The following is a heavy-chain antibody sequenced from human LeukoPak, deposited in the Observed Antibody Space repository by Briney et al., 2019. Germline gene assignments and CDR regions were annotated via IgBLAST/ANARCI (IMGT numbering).Heavy chain of an antibody. V-gene: IGHV3-7*01. J-gene: IGHJ4*02. D-gene: IGHD2-8*01. Sequence: GGSLRLSCGASGFTFSSYWMSWVRQAPEKGLEWVANIQQSGGAKYYVDSVRGRFTISRDNAKNSLYLQMNSLRAEDTAVYYCARGGDLYCTSAICLPFDYWGQGTLVTVSS. CDR2: IQQSGGAK. CDR3: ARGGDLYCTSAICLPFDY. CDR1: GFTFSSYW.